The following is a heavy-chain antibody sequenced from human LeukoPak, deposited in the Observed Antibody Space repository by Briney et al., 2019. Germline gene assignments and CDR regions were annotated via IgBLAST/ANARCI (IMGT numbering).Heavy chain of an antibody. CDR3: ARGRWYDFWSGHPPYYFDY. CDR2: INHSGST. J-gene: IGHJ4*02. V-gene: IGHV4-34*01. Sequence: SSETLSLTCAVYGGSFSGYYWSWIRQPPGKGLEWIGEINHSGSTNYNPSLKSRVTISVDTSKNQFSLKLSSVTAADTAVYYCARGRWYDFWSGHPPYYFDYWGQGTLVTVSS. CDR1: GGSFSGYY. D-gene: IGHD3-3*01.